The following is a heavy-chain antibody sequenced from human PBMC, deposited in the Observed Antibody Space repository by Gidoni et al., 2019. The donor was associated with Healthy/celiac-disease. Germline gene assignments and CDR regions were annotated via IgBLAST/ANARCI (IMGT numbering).Heavy chain of an antibody. CDR3: ARDQGATMVGWFDP. Sequence: QVQLVQSGAEVKKPGSSVKVSCKAVGCTLSSYAISWVRQAPGKGLEWMGRIIPILGIANYAQKFQGRFTITADKSTSTAYMELSSLRSEDTAVYYCARDQGATMVGWFDPWGQGTLVTVSS. CDR1: GCTLSSYA. V-gene: IGHV1-69*04. J-gene: IGHJ5*02. CDR2: IIPILGIA. D-gene: IGHD5-12*01.